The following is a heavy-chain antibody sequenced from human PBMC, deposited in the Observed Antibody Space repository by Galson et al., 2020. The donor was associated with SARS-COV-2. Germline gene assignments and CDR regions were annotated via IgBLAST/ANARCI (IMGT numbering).Heavy chain of an antibody. CDR2: ISYDGSNK. D-gene: IGHD1-26*01. CDR3: ARDQSGSYYGGFDY. CDR1: GFTFSSYA. V-gene: IGHV3-30*04. J-gene: IGHJ4*02. Sequence: GGSLRLSCAASGFTFSSYAMHWVRQAPAKGLEWVAVISYDGSNKYYADSVKGRFTISRDNSKNTLYLQMNSLRAEDTAVYYCARDQSGSYYGGFDYWGQGTLVTVSS.